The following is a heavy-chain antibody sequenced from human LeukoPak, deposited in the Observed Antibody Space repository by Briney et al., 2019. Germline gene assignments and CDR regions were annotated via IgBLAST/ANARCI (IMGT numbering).Heavy chain of an antibody. CDR3: ARDRRSSWFPFDY. D-gene: IGHD6-13*01. V-gene: IGHV1-2*06. J-gene: IGHJ4*02. CDR2: INPNSGGT. CDR1: GYIFTGYY. Sequence: ASVKVSCKASGYIFTGYYMHWVRQAPGQGLEWVGRINPNSGGTNYAQKFQGRVTMTRDTSISTAYMELSRLRSDDTAVYYCARDRRSSWFPFDYWGQGTLVTVSS.